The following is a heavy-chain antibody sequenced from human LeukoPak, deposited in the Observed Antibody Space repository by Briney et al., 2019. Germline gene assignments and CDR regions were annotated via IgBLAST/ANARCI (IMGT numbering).Heavy chain of an antibody. CDR2: ISYTGST. V-gene: IGHV4-59*08. CDR3: AASSIQSFGY. D-gene: IGHD4-11*01. Sequence: PSETLSLTCTVSGGSISNYYWSWIRQPPGEGLEWIGFISYTGSTNYNPSLKSRVTVFVDTSKNQFSLKVSSVTAADTAVYYCAASSIQSFGYWGQGTLVTVSS. CDR1: GGSISNYY. J-gene: IGHJ4*02.